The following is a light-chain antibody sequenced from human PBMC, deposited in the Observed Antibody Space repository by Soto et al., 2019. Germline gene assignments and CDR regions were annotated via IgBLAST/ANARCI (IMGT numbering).Light chain of an antibody. CDR1: SANIGSNT. CDR3: AAWDDSLNAWV. Sequence: QSVLTQPPSASVTPGQRVAISCSGSSANIGSNTVNWYQQLPGTAPKLLIHSNNQRPSGVPDRFSGSKSGTSASLAISGLQSEDEADYYCAAWDDSLNAWVFGGGTKLTVL. J-gene: IGLJ3*02. CDR2: SNN. V-gene: IGLV1-44*01.